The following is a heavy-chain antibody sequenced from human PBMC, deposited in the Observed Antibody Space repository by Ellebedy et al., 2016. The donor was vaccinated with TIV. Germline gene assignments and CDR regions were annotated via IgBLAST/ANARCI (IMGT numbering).Heavy chain of an antibody. J-gene: IGHJ3*02. Sequence: SETLSLTCTVSGGSISSGGYYWSWIRQHPGKGLEWIGYIYYSGSTYYNPSLKSRVTISVDTSKNQFSLKLSSVTAADTAVYYCARQYPSLRGGAFDIWGQGTMVTVSS. CDR3: ARQYPSLRGGAFDI. CDR2: IYYSGST. CDR1: GGSISSGGYY. V-gene: IGHV4-31*03. D-gene: IGHD4-23*01.